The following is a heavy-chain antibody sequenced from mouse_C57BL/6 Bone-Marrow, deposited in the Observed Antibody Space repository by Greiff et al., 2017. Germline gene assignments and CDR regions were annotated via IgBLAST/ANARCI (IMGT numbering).Heavy chain of an antibody. CDR3: ARRVYYGNYEFAY. J-gene: IGHJ3*01. V-gene: IGHV5-6*01. D-gene: IGHD2-1*01. CDR1: GFTFSSYG. Sequence: EVHLVESGGDLVKPGGSLKLSCAASGFTFSSYGMSWVRQTPDKRLEWVATISSGGSYTYYPDSVKGRFTISRDNAKNTLYLQMSSLKSEDTAMYYCARRVYYGNYEFAYWGQGTLVTVSA. CDR2: ISSGGSYT.